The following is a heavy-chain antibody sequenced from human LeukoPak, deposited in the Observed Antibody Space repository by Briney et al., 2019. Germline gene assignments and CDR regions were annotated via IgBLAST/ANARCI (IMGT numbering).Heavy chain of an antibody. V-gene: IGHV3-48*03. D-gene: IGHD3-22*01. J-gene: IGHJ3*02. CDR1: GFTFSSYE. CDR3: ARVCRDSSGYGAFDI. Sequence: GGSLRLACAASGFTFSSYEMNCVRQAPGKGLEWVSYISSSGSLIYYADSVKGRFTISRDNAKNSLYLQMNSLRDEDTAVYYCARVCRDSSGYGAFDIWGQGTMVTVSS. CDR2: ISSSGSLI.